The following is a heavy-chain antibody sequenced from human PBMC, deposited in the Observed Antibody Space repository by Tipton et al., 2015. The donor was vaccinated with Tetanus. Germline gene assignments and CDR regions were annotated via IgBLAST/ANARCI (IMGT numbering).Heavy chain of an antibody. V-gene: IGHV4-59*08. D-gene: IGHD3-16*01. CDR2: IYYSGST. CDR1: GGSISGYY. Sequence: TLSLTCNVSGGSISGYYWSWIRQPPEKGLEWIGNIYYSGSTYYNPSLKSRVTISVDTSKNQFSLKLSSVNAADTAVYYCARHGGRLAYYYYGMDVWGQGTTVTVSS. J-gene: IGHJ6*02. CDR3: ARHGGRLAYYYYGMDV.